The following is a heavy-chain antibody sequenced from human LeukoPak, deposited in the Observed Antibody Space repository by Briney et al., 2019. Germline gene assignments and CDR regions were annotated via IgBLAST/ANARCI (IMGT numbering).Heavy chain of an antibody. J-gene: IGHJ4*02. CDR1: GDSFSSNY. CDR3: AMGRSGVAGFDY. D-gene: IGHD6-19*01. V-gene: IGHV4-4*07. Sequence: PSETLSLTCIVSGDSFSSNYWSWIRQPAGKGLEWIGRIYTSGTTNYNPSLKNRVTVSVDTSKNQFSLKLTSVTAADTALYYCAMGRSGVAGFDYWGQGTLVTVSS. CDR2: IYTSGTT.